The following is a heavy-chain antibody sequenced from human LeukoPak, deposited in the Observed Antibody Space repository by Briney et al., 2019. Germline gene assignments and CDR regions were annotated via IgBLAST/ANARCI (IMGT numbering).Heavy chain of an antibody. CDR3: ARGATVSYYGMDV. Sequence: GGSLRLSCEASGFTFSSYAMHWVRQAPGKGLEWVAVISYDGSNKYYADSVKGRFTISRDNSKNTLYLQMNSLRAEDTAVYYCARGATVSYYGMDVWGQGTTVTVSS. CDR2: ISYDGSNK. J-gene: IGHJ6*02. CDR1: GFTFSSYA. V-gene: IGHV3-30*04. D-gene: IGHD4-11*01.